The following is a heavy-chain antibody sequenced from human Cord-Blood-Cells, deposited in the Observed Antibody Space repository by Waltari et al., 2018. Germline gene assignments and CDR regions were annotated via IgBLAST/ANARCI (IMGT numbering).Heavy chain of an antibody. V-gene: IGHV3-30*03. CDR1: GFTFSSYD. J-gene: IGHJ3*02. CDR3: AIYSSSSAFDI. CDR2: ISYDGSNK. Sequence: QVQLVEFGGGVVQPGRSLRLSCAASGFTFSSYDMPWGRQAPGKGLEWVAFISYDGSNKYYADSVKGRFTISRDNSKNTLYLQMNSLRAEDTAVYYCAIYSSSSAFDIWGQGTMVTVSS. D-gene: IGHD6-6*01.